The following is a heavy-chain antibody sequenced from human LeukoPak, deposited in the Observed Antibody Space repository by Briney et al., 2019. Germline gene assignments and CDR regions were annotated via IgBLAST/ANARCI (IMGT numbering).Heavy chain of an antibody. CDR1: GFTFSSYA. Sequence: GGSLRLSCAASGFTFSSYAMSWVRQAPGKGLEWVSAISGSGGSTYYADSVKGRFTISRDNAKNSLYLQMNSLRAEDTAVYYCARDTGGGYSCYDCWGQGTLVTVSS. V-gene: IGHV3-23*01. D-gene: IGHD5-18*01. CDR2: ISGSGGST. J-gene: IGHJ4*02. CDR3: ARDTGGGYSCYDC.